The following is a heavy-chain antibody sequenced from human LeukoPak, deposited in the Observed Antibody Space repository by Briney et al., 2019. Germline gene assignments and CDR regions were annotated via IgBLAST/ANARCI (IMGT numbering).Heavy chain of an antibody. Sequence: SETLSLTCTVSGGSISSGSYYWSWIRQPAGKGLEWIGRIYTSGSTNYNPSLKSRVTISVDASKNQFSLKLSSVTAADTAVYYWAREAYYYDSSGNRYAFDIWGQGTMVTVSS. V-gene: IGHV4-61*02. CDR3: AREAYYYDSSGNRYAFDI. D-gene: IGHD3-22*01. CDR2: IYTSGST. J-gene: IGHJ3*02. CDR1: GGSISSGSYY.